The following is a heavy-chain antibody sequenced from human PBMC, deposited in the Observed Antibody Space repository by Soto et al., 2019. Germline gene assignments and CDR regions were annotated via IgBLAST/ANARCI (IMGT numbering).Heavy chain of an antibody. J-gene: IGHJ3*02. D-gene: IGHD1-26*01. V-gene: IGHV4-31*03. CDR3: ARLLGSGNYLGIFDAFDI. CDR2: ISYSGST. CDR1: GGSITTVGNY. Sequence: QVQLQESGPGLVQPSQTLSLACTVSGGSITTVGNYWSWIRQFPGKGLEWIGHISYSGSTNSNPSLRSRLSMSVDTSKNQFSLELSSVTAADTAVYYCARLLGSGNYLGIFDAFDIWGQGTAVTVSS.